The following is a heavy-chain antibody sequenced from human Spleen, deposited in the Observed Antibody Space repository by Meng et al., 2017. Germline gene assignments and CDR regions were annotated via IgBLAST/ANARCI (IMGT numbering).Heavy chain of an antibody. CDR1: GYNFPDYY. CDR3: ARFGYCSSTSCSDY. Sequence: QVQLVQSGAEVKRPGASVKVSCKPSGYNFPDYYIHWVRRAPGQGLEWMGWISAYNGNTDYAQKLQGRVTMTTDTSTSTAYMELSSLRSEDTAVYYCARFGYCSSTSCSDYWGQGTLVTVSS. CDR2: ISAYNGNT. V-gene: IGHV1-18*04. J-gene: IGHJ4*02. D-gene: IGHD2-2*03.